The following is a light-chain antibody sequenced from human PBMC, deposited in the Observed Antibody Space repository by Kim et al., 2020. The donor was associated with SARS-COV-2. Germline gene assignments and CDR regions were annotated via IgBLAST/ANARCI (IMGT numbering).Light chain of an antibody. J-gene: IGKJ4*01. CDR2: DAS. V-gene: IGKV1-5*01. CDR3: QQFYIYPLT. Sequence: DIQMTQSPSTLSASVGDTVTITCRASQNINNYLAWYQHKPGKAPKFLIYDASSLESGVPSRFSGSRSGTEFTLTISSLQPDDFATYYCQQFYIYPLTFGGGTKVDIK. CDR1: QNINNY.